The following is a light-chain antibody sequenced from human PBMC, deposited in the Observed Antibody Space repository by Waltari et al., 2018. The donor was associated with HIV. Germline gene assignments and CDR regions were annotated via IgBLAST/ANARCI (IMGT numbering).Light chain of an antibody. Sequence: QSALTQPASVSGSPGQSITISCNGTSSYVGGYNAVSWYQQHPGKPPKLMIYEVSNRPSGFSNRFSGSKSGNTASLTISGLQAEDEADYYCSSYTSSSLYVFGTGTKVTVL. J-gene: IGLJ1*01. V-gene: IGLV2-14*01. CDR1: SSYVGGYNA. CDR2: EVS. CDR3: SSYTSSSLYV.